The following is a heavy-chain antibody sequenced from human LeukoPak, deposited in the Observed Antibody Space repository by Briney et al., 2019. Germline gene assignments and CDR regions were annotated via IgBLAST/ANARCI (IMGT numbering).Heavy chain of an antibody. V-gene: IGHV3-30-3*01. CDR1: GFTFSSYA. J-gene: IGHJ4*02. D-gene: IGHD2-2*01. Sequence: LTGGSLRLSCAASGFTFSSYAMHWVRQAPGKGLEWVAVISYDGSNKYYADSVKGRFTISRDNSNNTLYLQMNSLRAEDTAVYYCARDSGYIVVVPAAGLPDYWGQGTLVTVSS. CDR3: ARDSGYIVVVPAAGLPDY. CDR2: ISYDGSNK.